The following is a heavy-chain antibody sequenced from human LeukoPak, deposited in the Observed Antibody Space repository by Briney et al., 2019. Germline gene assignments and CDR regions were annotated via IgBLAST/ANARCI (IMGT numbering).Heavy chain of an antibody. V-gene: IGHV4-34*01. CDR2: INHSGST. J-gene: IGHJ4*02. Sequence: SEPLSLTCAVYGGPFSGYYWSWIRQPPGKGLEWIGEINHSGSTNYNPSLKSRVTISVDTSKNQFSLKLSSMTAADTAVYYCARGRRAYCSGGSCCRFDYWGQGTLVTVSS. D-gene: IGHD2-15*01. CDR1: GGPFSGYY. CDR3: ARGRRAYCSGGSCCRFDY.